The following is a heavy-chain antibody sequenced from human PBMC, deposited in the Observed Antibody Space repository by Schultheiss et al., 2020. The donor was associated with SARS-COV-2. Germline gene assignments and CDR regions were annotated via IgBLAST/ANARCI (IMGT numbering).Heavy chain of an antibody. CDR3: AKDVYCSSTSCYGKGFDY. V-gene: IGHV3-48*03. CDR1: GFTFSSYE. D-gene: IGHD2-2*01. J-gene: IGHJ4*02. Sequence: GESLKISCAASGFTFSSYEMNWVRQAPGKGLEWVSYISSSGSTIYYADSVKGRFTISRDNAKNSLYLQMNSLRAEDTALYYCAKDVYCSSTSCYGKGFDYWGQGTLVTVSS. CDR2: ISSSGSTI.